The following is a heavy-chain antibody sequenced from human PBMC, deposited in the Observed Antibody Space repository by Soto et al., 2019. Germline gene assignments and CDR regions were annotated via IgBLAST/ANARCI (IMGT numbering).Heavy chain of an antibody. CDR3: HYSNYYYGMDV. CDR2: IKSKTDGGTT. Sequence: GGSLRLSCAASGFTFSNAWMNWVRQAPGKGLEWVGRIKSKTDGGTTDYAAPVKGRFTISRDDSKNTLYLQMNSLKTEDTAVYYCHYSNYYYGMDVWGQGTTVTVSS. CDR1: GFTFSNAW. D-gene: IGHD4-4*01. J-gene: IGHJ6*02. V-gene: IGHV3-15*07.